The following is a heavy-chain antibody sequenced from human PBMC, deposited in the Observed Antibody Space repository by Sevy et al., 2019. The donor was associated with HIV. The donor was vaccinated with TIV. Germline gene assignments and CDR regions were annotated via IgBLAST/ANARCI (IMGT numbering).Heavy chain of an antibody. CDR2: ISSSSSYI. J-gene: IGHJ4*02. Sequence: GGSLRLSCAASGFTSSSYSMNWVRQAPGKGLEWVSSISSSSSYIYYADSVKGRFTISRDNAKNSLYLQMNSLRAEDTAVYYCARDSWGDDFWSGYYHIRYYFDYWGQGTLVTVSS. D-gene: IGHD3-3*01. CDR3: ARDSWGDDFWSGYYHIRYYFDY. CDR1: GFTSSSYS. V-gene: IGHV3-21*01.